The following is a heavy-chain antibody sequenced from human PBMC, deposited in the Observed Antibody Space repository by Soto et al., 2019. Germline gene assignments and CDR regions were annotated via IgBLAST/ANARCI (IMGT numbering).Heavy chain of an antibody. J-gene: IGHJ2*01. CDR3: AGGPRYWSFAL. Sequence: GELQQWGTGLLKPSETLSLNCSVYGGSSRAYHWSWIRQSPGEGLEWIGEFSYSGSLNYNPSLKGRGAVLLDTSTNPFALTMTSVAAADKAVYFCAGGPRYWSFALWGRGTLVTVS. D-gene: IGHD1-20*01. V-gene: IGHV4-34*01. CDR2: FSYSGSL. CDR1: GGSSRAYH.